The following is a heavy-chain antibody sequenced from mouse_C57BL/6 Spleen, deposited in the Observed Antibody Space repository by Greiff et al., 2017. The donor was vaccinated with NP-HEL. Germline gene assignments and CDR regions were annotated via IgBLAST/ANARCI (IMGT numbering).Heavy chain of an antibody. J-gene: IGHJ2*01. CDR1: GYTFTSYW. D-gene: IGHD1-1*01. V-gene: IGHV1-55*01. CDR2: IYPGSGST. CDR3: ERCDYYGSRDFDY. Sequence: QVQLQHPGAELVKPGASVKMSCTASGYTFTSYWITWVKQRPGQGLEWIGDIYPGSGSTNYTEKFKSKATLTVDTSSSTAYMQLSSLTSEDSAVYYCERCDYYGSRDFDYWGQGTTLTVSS.